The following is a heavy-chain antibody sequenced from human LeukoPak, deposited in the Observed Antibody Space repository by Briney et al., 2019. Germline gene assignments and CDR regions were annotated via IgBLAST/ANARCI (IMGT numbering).Heavy chain of an antibody. Sequence: PGGSLRLSCAASGFTVSSNYMSWVRQAPGKGLEWVSVIYSGGSTYYADSVKGRFTISRHNSKNTLYLQMNSLRAEDTAVYYCARESRYCSSYSCFTGYYYGMDVWGQGTTVTVSS. CDR2: IYSGGST. CDR3: ARESRYCSSYSCFTGYYYGMDV. CDR1: GFTVSSNY. D-gene: IGHD2-2*02. J-gene: IGHJ6*02. V-gene: IGHV3-53*04.